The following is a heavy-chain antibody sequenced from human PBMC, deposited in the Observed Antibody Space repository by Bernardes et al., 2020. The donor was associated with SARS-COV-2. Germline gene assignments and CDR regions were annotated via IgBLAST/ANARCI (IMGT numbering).Heavy chain of an antibody. CDR2: IYIGGST. J-gene: IGHJ2*01. CDR3: ARDLSPLVVTVFSYWYFDL. CDR1: GFTVSSNY. V-gene: IGHV3-53*01. D-gene: IGHD3-22*01. Sequence: GGSLRLSCAASGFTVSSNYMSWVRQAPGKGLEWVSVIYIGGSTYYADSVKGRFTISRHNSKNTLYLQMNSLRAEDTAVYYCARDLSPLVVTVFSYWYFDLWGRGTLVTVSS.